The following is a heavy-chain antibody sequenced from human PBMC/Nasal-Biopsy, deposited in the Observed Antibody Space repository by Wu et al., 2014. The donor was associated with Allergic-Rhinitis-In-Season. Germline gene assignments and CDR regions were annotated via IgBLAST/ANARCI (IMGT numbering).Heavy chain of an antibody. J-gene: IGHJ4*02. V-gene: IGHV4-34*01. CDR1: GGSFSGYY. Sequence: TLSLTCAVYGGSFSGYYWSWIRQPAGKGWSGLGINHSGSTNYNPSLKSRVTISVDTSKNQFSLKLSSVTAADTAVYYCAKTVGATTEVSYWGQGTLV. D-gene: IGHD1-26*01. CDR3: AKTVGATTEVSY. CDR2: INHSGST.